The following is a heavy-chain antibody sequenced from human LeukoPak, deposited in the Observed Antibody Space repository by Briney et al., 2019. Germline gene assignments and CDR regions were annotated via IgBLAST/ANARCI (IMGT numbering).Heavy chain of an antibody. J-gene: IGHJ4*02. CDR2: IYYSGST. Sequence: PSETLSLTCTVSGGSISSSSFYWGWIRQPPGKGLEWIGSIYYSGSTYYNPSLKSRVTISVDTSKNQFSLNLSSVTAADTAVYYCARHGSARGYFDYWGRGTLVTVSS. CDR1: GGSISSSSFY. V-gene: IGHV4-39*01. D-gene: IGHD2-15*01. CDR3: ARHGSARGYFDY.